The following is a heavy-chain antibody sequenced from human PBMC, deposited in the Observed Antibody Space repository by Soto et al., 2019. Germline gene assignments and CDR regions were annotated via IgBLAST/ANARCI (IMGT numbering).Heavy chain of an antibody. CDR2: IIPIFGTA. CDR1: GGTFSSYA. CDR3: ARGGGGTMVRGVSRPGGNWFDP. Sequence: QVQLVQSGAEVKKPGSSVKVSCKASGGTFSSYAISWVRQAPGQGLEWMGGIIPIFGTANYAQKFQGRVTITAEKSTSTAYMELSSLRSEDTAVYYCARGGGGTMVRGVSRPGGNWFDPWGQGTLVTVSS. J-gene: IGHJ5*02. V-gene: IGHV1-69*06. D-gene: IGHD3-10*01.